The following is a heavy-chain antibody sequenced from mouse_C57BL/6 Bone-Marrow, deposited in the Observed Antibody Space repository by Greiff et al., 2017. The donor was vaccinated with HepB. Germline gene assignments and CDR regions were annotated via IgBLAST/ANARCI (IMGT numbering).Heavy chain of an antibody. V-gene: IGHV1-50*01. CDR2: IDPSDSYT. D-gene: IGHD1-1*01. CDR3: ARSTTVVSY. CDR1: GYTFTSYW. Sequence: QVQLQQPGAELVKPGASVKLSCKASGYTFTSYWMQWVKQRAGQGLEWIGEIDPSDSYTNYNQKFKGKATLTVDTSSSTAYMQLSSLTSEDSAVYYCARSTTVVSYWGQGTLVTVSA. J-gene: IGHJ3*01.